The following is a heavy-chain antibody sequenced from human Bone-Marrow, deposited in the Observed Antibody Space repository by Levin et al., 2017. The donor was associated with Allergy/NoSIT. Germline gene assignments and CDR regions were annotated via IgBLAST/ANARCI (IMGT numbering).Heavy chain of an antibody. V-gene: IGHV3-21*01. Sequence: GGSLRLSCAASGILFSSYDMNWVRQAPGKGLEWVSSISAGGNYIYYADSVKGRFTISRDNAKNSLFLQMNSLRAEDTAVYYCASWDMYHYERGAFDYFYYAMDVWGQGATAAVS. CDR3: ASWDMYHYERGAFDYFYYAMDV. CDR2: ISAGGNYI. CDR1: GILFSSYD. J-gene: IGHJ6*02. D-gene: IGHD3-10*02.